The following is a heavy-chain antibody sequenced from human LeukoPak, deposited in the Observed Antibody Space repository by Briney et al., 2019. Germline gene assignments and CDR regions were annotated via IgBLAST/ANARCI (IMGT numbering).Heavy chain of an antibody. V-gene: IGHV3-48*01. CDR2: ISSSSTTI. Sequence: GGSLRLSCAASGITFSSYGMSWVRQAPGKGLEWVSYISSSSTTIYYADSVKGRFTISRDNAKNSLYLQMHSLRAEDTAVYYCARVLHKRNYDSSVYYGYWGQGTLVTVSS. CDR1: GITFSSYG. D-gene: IGHD3-22*01. J-gene: IGHJ4*02. CDR3: ARVLHKRNYDSSVYYGY.